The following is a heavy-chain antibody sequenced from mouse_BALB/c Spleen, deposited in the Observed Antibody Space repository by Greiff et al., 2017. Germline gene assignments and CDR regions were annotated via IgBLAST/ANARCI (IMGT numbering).Heavy chain of an antibody. D-gene: IGHD2-3*01. CDR3: ARWLLRNYAMDY. CDR2: IYPYNGGT. CDR1: GYTFTDYN. J-gene: IGHJ4*01. V-gene: IGHV1S29*02. Sequence: EVKLMESGPELVKPGASVKISCKASGYTFTDYNMHWVKQSHGKSLEWIGYIYPYNGGTGYNQKFKSKATLTVDNSSSTAYMELRSLTSEDSAVYYCARWLLRNYAMDYWGQGTSVTVSS.